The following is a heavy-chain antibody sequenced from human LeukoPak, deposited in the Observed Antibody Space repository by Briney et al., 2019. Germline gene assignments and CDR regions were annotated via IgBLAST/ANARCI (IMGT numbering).Heavy chain of an antibody. D-gene: IGHD5-18*01. J-gene: IGHJ4*02. CDR1: GFTFSSYA. Sequence: GGSLRLSCAASGFTFSSYAMSWVRQAPGKGLEWVANIKQDGSEKYYVDSVKGRFTISRDNAKNSLYLQMNSLRAEDTAVYYCAREGGGTAMVYAWGQGTLVTVSS. CDR2: IKQDGSEK. CDR3: AREGGGTAMVYA. V-gene: IGHV3-7*01.